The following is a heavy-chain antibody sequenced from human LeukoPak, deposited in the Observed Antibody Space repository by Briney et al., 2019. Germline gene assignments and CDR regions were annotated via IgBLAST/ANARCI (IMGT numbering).Heavy chain of an antibody. CDR3: ARDVKMYYYGSGTLGY. D-gene: IGHD3-10*01. Sequence: ASVKVSCKASGYTFTGYYMHWVRQAPGQGLEWMGWINPNSGGTNYAQKFQGRVTMTRDTSITTAYMELSSLRSDDTAVYYCARDVKMYYYGSGTLGYWGQGTLVTVSS. CDR1: GYTFTGYY. CDR2: INPNSGGT. J-gene: IGHJ4*02. V-gene: IGHV1-2*02.